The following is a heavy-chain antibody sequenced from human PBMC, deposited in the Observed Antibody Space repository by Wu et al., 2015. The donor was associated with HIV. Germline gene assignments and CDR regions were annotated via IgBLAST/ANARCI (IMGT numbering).Heavy chain of an antibody. V-gene: IGHV1-2*02. J-gene: IGHJ5*02. Sequence: QVQLVQSGAEVKKPGASVKVSCKASGYTFIGYYMHWVRQAPGQGLEWMGWINPNSGGTNYAQKFQGRVTMTRDTSISTAYMELSRLRSDDTAVYYCAREGRLLWFGEYSRAGEHDENEENWFDPWGQGTLVTVSS. CDR2: INPNSGGT. CDR3: AREGRLLWFGEYSRAGEHDENEENWFDP. CDR1: GYTFIGYY. D-gene: IGHD3-10*01.